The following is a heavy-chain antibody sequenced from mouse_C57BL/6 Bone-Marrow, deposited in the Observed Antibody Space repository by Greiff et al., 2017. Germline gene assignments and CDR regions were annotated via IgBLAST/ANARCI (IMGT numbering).Heavy chain of an antibody. D-gene: IGHD2-3*01. V-gene: IGHV1-81*01. CDR2: IYPRSGNT. Sequence: VQLQESGAELARPGASVKLSCKASGYTFTSYGISWVKQRTGQGLEWIGEIYPRSGNTYYNEKLKGKAKLHADKSSSTAYMVLRSLTSEDSAVYFCARAWLYDGDYLGTTWFAYWGQGTLVTVSA. CDR3: ARAWLYDGDYLGTTWFAY. CDR1: GYTFTSYG. J-gene: IGHJ3*01.